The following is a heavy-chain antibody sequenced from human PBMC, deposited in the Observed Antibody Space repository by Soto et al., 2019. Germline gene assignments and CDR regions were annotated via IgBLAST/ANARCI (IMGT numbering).Heavy chain of an antibody. Sequence: AGSLRLSCAASGVTFSIYAMGWVRQAPGKGLEWVSAISGSGGSTYYADSVKGRFTISRDNSKNTLYLQMNSLRAEDTAVYYCAKVLGTNLPDYWGQGTLVTVFS. CDR2: ISGSGGST. D-gene: IGHD1-7*01. CDR1: GVTFSIYA. V-gene: IGHV3-23*01. CDR3: AKVLGTNLPDY. J-gene: IGHJ4*02.